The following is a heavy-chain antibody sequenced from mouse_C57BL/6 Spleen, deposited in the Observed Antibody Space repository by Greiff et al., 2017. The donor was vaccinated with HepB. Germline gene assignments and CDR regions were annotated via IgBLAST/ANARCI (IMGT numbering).Heavy chain of an antibody. D-gene: IGHD1-1*01. CDR3: TRGSYYYVSTDY. Sequence: QVQLQQSGAELVRPGASVTLSCKASGYTFTDYEMHWVKQTPVHGLEWIGAIDPETGGTAYNQKFKGKAILTADKSSSTAYMELRSLTSEDSAVYYCTRGSYYYVSTDYWGQGTTLTVSS. CDR2: IDPETGGT. CDR1: GYTFTDYE. J-gene: IGHJ2*01. V-gene: IGHV1-15*01.